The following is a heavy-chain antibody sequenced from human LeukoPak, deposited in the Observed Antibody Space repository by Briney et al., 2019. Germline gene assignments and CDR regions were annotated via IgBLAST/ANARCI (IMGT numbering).Heavy chain of an antibody. CDR3: ARDMGVGTDF. CDR1: GAFFDIYF. Sequence: PSETLSLTCNVSGAFFDIYFWNWIRQPPGRGLEWIGNLDYTGTTNYNPSLRSRVSMSLDASESQFSLKLTSVTTADTAVYYCARDMGVGTDFWGQGTLITVSS. V-gene: IGHV4-59*01. CDR2: LDYTGTT. D-gene: IGHD7-27*01. J-gene: IGHJ4*02.